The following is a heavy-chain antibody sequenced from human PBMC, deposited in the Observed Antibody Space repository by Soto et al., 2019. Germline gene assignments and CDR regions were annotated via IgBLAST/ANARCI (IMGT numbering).Heavy chain of an antibody. CDR1: GLTFSISW. CDR3: ATANTADAFDM. V-gene: IGHV3-7*01. J-gene: IGHJ3*02. Sequence: VQLVESGGGLVQPGEPLRLSCTASGLTFSISWMTWVRQAPGEGLAWVSNINPAGNVQQYADSVTERCTISGDNAKNSRFLHMNVLRVEDTAVYYCATANTADAFDMWGQGTMVTVSS. CDR2: INPAGNVQ.